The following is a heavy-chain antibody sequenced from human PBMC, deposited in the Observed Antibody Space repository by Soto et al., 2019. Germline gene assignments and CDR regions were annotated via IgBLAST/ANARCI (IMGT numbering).Heavy chain of an antibody. V-gene: IGHV4-59*08. J-gene: IGHJ4*02. D-gene: IGHD3-10*01. CDR1: GGPISSYY. CDR3: ATRSNGEGDDSDY. Sequence: QVQLQESGPGLVKPSETLSLTCTVSGGPISSYYWSWIRQPPGKGLEWIGCMVYSGSTNYNPSLKTRVTISVDTSKNQFSLKLSSVTAAATAVYFCATRSNGEGDDSDYWGQGTLVTVSS. CDR2: MVYSGST.